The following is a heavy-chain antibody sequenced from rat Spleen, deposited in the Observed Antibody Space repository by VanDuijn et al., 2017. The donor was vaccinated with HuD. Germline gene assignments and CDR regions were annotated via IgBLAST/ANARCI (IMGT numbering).Heavy chain of an antibody. CDR3: ARGSVFFDY. V-gene: IGHV2-43*01. CDR1: GFSLTSYH. J-gene: IGHJ2*01. CDR2: IWSHGGT. Sequence: QVQLKESGPGLVQPSQTLSLTCTVSGFSLTSYHVSWVRQPPGKGLEWMGVIWSHGGTDYNSAIKSRLSISRDTSKSQVFLKMNSLQTEDTAMYFCARGSVFFDYWGQGVMVTVSA.